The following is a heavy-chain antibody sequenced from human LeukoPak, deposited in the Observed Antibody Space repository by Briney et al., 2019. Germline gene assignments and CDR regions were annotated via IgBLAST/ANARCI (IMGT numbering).Heavy chain of an antibody. CDR2: IYYSGST. J-gene: IGHJ3*02. Sequence: SETLSLTCIVSGGSISSGDYYWSWIRQPPGKGLEWIGYIYYSGSTYYNPSLKSRVTISVDTSKNQFSLKLSSVTAADTAVYYCARSIADDAFDIWGQGTMVTVSS. CDR1: GGSISSGDYY. V-gene: IGHV4-30-4*01. D-gene: IGHD6-13*01. CDR3: ARSIADDAFDI.